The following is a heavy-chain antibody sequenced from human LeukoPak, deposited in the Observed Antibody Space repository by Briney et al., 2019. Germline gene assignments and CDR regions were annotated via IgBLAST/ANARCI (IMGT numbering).Heavy chain of an antibody. CDR2: ISAYNGNT. Sequence: ASVKVSCKTSGYTFTSYYISRVRQAPGQGLEWMGWISAYNGNTNYAQKLQGRVTMTTDTSTSTAYMELRSLRSDDTAVYYCAREGNLRYCSVGSCSDYYYGMDVWGQGTTVTVTS. D-gene: IGHD2-15*01. CDR1: GYTFTSYY. V-gene: IGHV1-18*01. CDR3: AREGNLRYCSVGSCSDYYYGMDV. J-gene: IGHJ6*02.